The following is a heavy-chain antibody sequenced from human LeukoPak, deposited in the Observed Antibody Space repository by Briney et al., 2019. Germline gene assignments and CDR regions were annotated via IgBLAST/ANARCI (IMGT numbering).Heavy chain of an antibody. CDR1: GFTLSSHA. CDR3: AGSYNNYYYYYMDV. Sequence: GGSLRLSCAASGFTLSSHAVGWVRQAPGQGLEWVSGISGSGGSTYYADSVKGRFTISRDNAKNTLYLQMNGLRAEDTAVYYCAGSYNNYYYYYMDVWGKGTTVTVSS. D-gene: IGHD1-1*01. CDR2: ISGSGGST. V-gene: IGHV3-23*01. J-gene: IGHJ6*03.